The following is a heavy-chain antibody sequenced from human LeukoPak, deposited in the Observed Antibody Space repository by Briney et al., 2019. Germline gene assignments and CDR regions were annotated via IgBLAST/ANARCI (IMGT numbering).Heavy chain of an antibody. D-gene: IGHD3-10*01. J-gene: IGHJ6*04. V-gene: IGHV1-69*13. Sequence: SVKVSCKASGGTFSSYAISWVRQAPGQGLEWMGGIIPIFGTANYAQKFQGRVTITADESTSTAYMELSSLRSEDTAVYYCAKSSESYYNQGYYYYGMDVWGKGTTVTVSS. CDR2: IIPIFGTA. CDR1: GGTFSSYA. CDR3: AKSSESYYNQGYYYYGMDV.